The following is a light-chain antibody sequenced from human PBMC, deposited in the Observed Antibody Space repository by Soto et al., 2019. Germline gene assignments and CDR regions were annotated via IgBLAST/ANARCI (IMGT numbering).Light chain of an antibody. CDR3: SSYTTSSTLV. J-gene: IGLJ2*01. CDR1: SSDVGAYNY. Sequence: QSVLTQPASVSGSPGQSITISCTGTSSDVGAYNYVSWYQQHPGKAPKLMIYAVSNRPSGVSNRFSGSKSGNTASLTISGLQTEDEADYYCSSYTTSSTLVFGGGTKLTVL. CDR2: AVS. V-gene: IGLV2-14*01.